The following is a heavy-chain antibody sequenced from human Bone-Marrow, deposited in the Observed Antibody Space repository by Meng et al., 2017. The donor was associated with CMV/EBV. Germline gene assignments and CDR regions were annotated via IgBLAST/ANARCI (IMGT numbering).Heavy chain of an antibody. V-gene: IGHV2-5*02. CDR3: AHSVSRGCLDT. CDR1: GFSLSTSDVG. Sequence: CTFSGFSLSTSDVGVGWIRQPPGKALEWLALIFWDDDQRYSSSLKSRLTITKDTSKIQVVLTMTNMDPVDTATYYCAHSVSRGCLDTWGQGTLVTVSS. CDR2: IFWDDDQ. J-gene: IGHJ5*02. D-gene: IGHD2-15*01.